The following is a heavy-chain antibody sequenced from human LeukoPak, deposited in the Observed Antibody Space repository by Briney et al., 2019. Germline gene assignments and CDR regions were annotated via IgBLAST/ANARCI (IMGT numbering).Heavy chain of an antibody. V-gene: IGHV3-30-3*01. J-gene: IGHJ6*02. CDR3: AREIIVVVPAAIREYYYYYGMDV. D-gene: IGHD2-2*02. CDR2: ISYDGSNK. CDR1: GFTFSSYA. Sequence: GRSLRLSCAASGFTFSSYAMHWVRQAPGKGLEWVAVISYDGSNKYYADSVKGRFTISRDNSKNTLYLQMNSLRAEDTAVYYCAREIIVVVPAAIREYYYYYGMDVWGQGTTVTVSS.